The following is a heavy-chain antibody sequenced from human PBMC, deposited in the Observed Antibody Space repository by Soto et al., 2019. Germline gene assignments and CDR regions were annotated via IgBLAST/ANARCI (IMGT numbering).Heavy chain of an antibody. J-gene: IGHJ4*02. CDR1: ADSLSSRSYY. CDR3: ARQRTSGGTQAYFGV. D-gene: IGHD1-26*01. CDR2: IYYSGST. V-gene: IGHV4-39*01. Sequence: SETLSLPCTVTADSLSSRSYYWGSIRQPPGKGLEWIGSIYYSGSTYNYPSLRSRVSMAFDTSKDQFSLKLKSVTAADTALYFCARQRTSGGTQAYFGVWGPGSLVTVSS.